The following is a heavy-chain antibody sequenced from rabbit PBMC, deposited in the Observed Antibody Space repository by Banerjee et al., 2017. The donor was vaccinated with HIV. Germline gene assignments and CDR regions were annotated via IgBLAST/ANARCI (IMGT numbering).Heavy chain of an antibody. V-gene: IGHV1S45*01. CDR3: ARDLAGVTGWNFNL. J-gene: IGHJ4*01. CDR1: GFSFSSGYY. Sequence: QEQLEESGGDLVKPEGSLTLTCTASGFSFSSGYYMCWVRQAPGKGLEWIGCIYTGSGGSTYYANWAKGRFTISKTSSTTVTLQMASLTAADTATYFCARDLAGVTGWNFNLWGPGTLVTVS. D-gene: IGHD4-1*01. CDR2: IYTGSGGST.